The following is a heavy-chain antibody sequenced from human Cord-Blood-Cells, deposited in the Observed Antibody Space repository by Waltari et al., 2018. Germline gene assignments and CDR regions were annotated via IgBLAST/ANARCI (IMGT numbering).Heavy chain of an antibody. D-gene: IGHD3-16*01. CDR2: ICYDGSNK. CDR3: ARPQRGGLGWFDP. J-gene: IGHJ5*02. Sequence: QVALVESGGGVGKPGRSLRRICAASGVTSSSCVTHWVRQAPGNGLGGVSVICYDGSNKYYPDSVNGRFTISRDNSKNTLYLQMNSLRAEDTAVYYCARPQRGGLGWFDPWGQGTLVTVSS. V-gene: IGHV3-33*01. CDR1: GVTSSSCV.